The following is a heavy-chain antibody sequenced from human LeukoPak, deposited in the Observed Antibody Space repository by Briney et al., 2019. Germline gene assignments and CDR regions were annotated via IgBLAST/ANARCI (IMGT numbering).Heavy chain of an antibody. V-gene: IGHV1-2*02. CDR2: INPNSGGT. Sequence: AASVKVSCKASGYTFTGYYMHWVRQAPGQGLEWMGWINPNSGGTNYAQKFQGSVTMTRDTSISTAYMELSRLRSDDTAVYYCARDTGFKAHYGSGSYFPQGFDYWGQGTLVTVSS. D-gene: IGHD3-10*01. J-gene: IGHJ4*02. CDR3: ARDTGFKAHYGSGSYFPQGFDY. CDR1: GYTFTGYY.